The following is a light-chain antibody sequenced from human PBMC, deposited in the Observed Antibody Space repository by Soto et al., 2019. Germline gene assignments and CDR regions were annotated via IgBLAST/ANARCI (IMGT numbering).Light chain of an antibody. CDR3: QQYDDWLRLT. CDR2: GAS. V-gene: IGKV3D-15*01. CDR1: QSVNIY. J-gene: IGKJ4*01. Sequence: EIVMTQSPATLSVSPGERATLSCRASQSVNIYLAWYQQKPGQAPRLLIFGASYRATGIPARFSGSGSVTEFNLTISSLQSEDFAVYFCQQYDDWLRLTFGGGTKVDIK.